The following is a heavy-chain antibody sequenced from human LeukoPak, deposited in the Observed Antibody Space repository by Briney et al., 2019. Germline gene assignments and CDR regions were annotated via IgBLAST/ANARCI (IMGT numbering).Heavy chain of an antibody. V-gene: IGHV3-33*01. CDR2: IWYDGSNK. CDR1: GFTFSSYG. Sequence: GGSLRLSCAASGFTFSSYGMHWVRQALGKGLEWVAVIWYDGSNKYYADSVKGRFTISRDNSKNTLYLQMNSLRAEDTAVYYCARDGVNSSSWYGDFDYWGQGTLVTVSS. D-gene: IGHD6-13*01. CDR3: ARDGVNSSSWYGDFDY. J-gene: IGHJ4*02.